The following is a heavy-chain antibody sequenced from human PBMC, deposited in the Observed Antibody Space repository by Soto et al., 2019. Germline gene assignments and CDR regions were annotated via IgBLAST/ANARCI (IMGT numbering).Heavy chain of an antibody. CDR3: AKDISQSVPNYDFWSGYYMGPYYYYGMDV. CDR1: GFTFSSYA. V-gene: IGHV3-23*01. Sequence: GGSLRLSCAASGFTFSSYAMSWVRQAPGKGLEWVSAISGSGGSTYYADSVKGRFTISRDNSKNTLYLQMNSLRAEDTAVYYCAKDISQSVPNYDFWSGYYMGPYYYYGMDVWGQGTTVTVSS. D-gene: IGHD3-3*01. CDR2: ISGSGGST. J-gene: IGHJ6*02.